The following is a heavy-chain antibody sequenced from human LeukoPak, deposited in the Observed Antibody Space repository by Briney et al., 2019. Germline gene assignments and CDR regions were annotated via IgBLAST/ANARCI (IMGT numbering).Heavy chain of an antibody. V-gene: IGHV4-61*02. CDR1: GGSISSGSYY. Sequence: SQTLSLTCTVSGGSISSGSYYWSWLRQPAGKGLEWIGRIYTSGSTNYNPSLKSRVTISVDTSKNQFSLKLSSVTAADTAVYYCARERIQLNWFDPWGQGTLVTVSS. CDR3: ARERIQLNWFDP. J-gene: IGHJ5*02. CDR2: IYTSGST. D-gene: IGHD5-18*01.